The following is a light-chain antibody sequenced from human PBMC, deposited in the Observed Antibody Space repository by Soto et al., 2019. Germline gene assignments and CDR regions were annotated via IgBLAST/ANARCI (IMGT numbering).Light chain of an antibody. CDR3: SSYSSSGTLFV. V-gene: IGLV8-61*01. Sequence: QTVVTQEPSFSVSPGGTVTLTCGLSSGSVSTSSYPSWYQQTPGQAPRTLIYSTNTRSSGVPDRFSGSKSGNTASLTISGLQAEDEADYHCSSYSSSGTLFVFGTGTKLTVL. J-gene: IGLJ1*01. CDR2: STN. CDR1: SGSVSTSSY.